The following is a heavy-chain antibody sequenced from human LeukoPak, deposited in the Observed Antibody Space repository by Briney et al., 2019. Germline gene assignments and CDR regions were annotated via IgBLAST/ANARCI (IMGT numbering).Heavy chain of an antibody. CDR3: ARSPIGRYQLLVMRWGYFDY. V-gene: IGHV4-39*07. D-gene: IGHD2-2*01. J-gene: IGHJ4*01. Sequence: SETLSLTCTVSGGSISSSTYYWSWIRQPPGKGLEWIGEINHSGSTNYNPSLKSRVTISVDTSKNQFSMKLSSVTAADTAVYYCARSPIGRYQLLVMRWGYFDYWGQGTLATVSS. CDR1: GGSISSSTYY. CDR2: INHSGST.